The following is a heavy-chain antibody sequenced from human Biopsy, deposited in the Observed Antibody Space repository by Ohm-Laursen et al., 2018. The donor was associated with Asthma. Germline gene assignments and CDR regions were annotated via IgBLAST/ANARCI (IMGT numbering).Heavy chain of an antibody. CDR3: ARASVVKHYYYYGMDV. Sequence: SLRLSCTATGFTFSDYAIYWVRQAPGKGLEWVAFISYDGSDKFYADSVKGRFTTSRDNSQNTLDLHMNRLTFEDTAVYYCARASVVKHYYYYGMDVWGPGTTVTVFS. J-gene: IGHJ6*02. V-gene: IGHV3-30-3*01. CDR2: ISYDGSDK. CDR1: GFTFSDYA.